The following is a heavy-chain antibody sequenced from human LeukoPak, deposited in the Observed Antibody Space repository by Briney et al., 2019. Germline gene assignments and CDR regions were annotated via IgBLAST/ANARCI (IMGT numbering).Heavy chain of an antibody. D-gene: IGHD1-1*01. CDR2: ISYSGST. CDR1: GGSLSSYY. J-gene: IGHJ5*02. V-gene: IGHV4-59*01. Sequence: SETLSLTCTVSGGSLSSYYWSWIRQPPAKGLEWIGYISYSGSTNFNPSLKSRVTISVDTSKNQFSLKLSSVTAADTAVYYCAREGTAGTNLNWFDPWGQGTLVTVSS. CDR3: AREGTAGTNLNWFDP.